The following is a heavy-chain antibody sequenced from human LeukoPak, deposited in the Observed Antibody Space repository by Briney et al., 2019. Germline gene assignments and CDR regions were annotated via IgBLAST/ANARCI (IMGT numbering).Heavy chain of an antibody. CDR3: ARGAARLGAFDI. J-gene: IGHJ3*02. D-gene: IGHD6-6*01. CDR2: IIPIFGTA. Sequence: SVKVSCKASGGTFSSYAISWVRQAPGQGLEWMGGIIPIFGTANYAQKFQGRVTITTDESTSTAYMELSSLRSEDTAVYYCARGAARLGAFDIWGQGTMVTVSS. CDR1: GGTFSSYA. V-gene: IGHV1-69*05.